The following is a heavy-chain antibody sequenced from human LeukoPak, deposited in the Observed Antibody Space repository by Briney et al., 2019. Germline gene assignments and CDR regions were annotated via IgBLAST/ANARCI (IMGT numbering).Heavy chain of an antibody. CDR2: ISSSSSYI. Sequence: PGGSLRLSCAASGFTFSSYSMNWVRQAPGKGLEWVSSISSSSSYIYYADSVKGRFTISRDNAKNSLYLQTNSLRAEDTAVYYCAREPWTTEAGWGQGTLVTVSS. J-gene: IGHJ4*02. CDR3: AREPWTTEAG. V-gene: IGHV3-21*01. D-gene: IGHD4-11*01. CDR1: GFTFSSYS.